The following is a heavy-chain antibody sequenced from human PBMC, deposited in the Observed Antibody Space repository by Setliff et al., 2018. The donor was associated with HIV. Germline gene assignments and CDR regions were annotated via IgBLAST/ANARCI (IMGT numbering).Heavy chain of an antibody. Sequence: GGSLRLSCAASGFTFSSYWMSWVRQAPGKGPEWVANIKQDGSEKYYVDSVKDRFTISRDNAKNSLYLQLNSLRPEDTAVYYCARDKDEDYGSTSFDYWGQGILVTVSS. J-gene: IGHJ4*02. V-gene: IGHV3-7*03. CDR1: GFTFSSYW. D-gene: IGHD4-17*01. CDR2: IKQDGSEK. CDR3: ARDKDEDYGSTSFDY.